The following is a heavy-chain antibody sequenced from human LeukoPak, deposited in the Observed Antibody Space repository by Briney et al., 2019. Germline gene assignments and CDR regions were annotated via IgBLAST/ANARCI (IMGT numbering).Heavy chain of an antibody. D-gene: IGHD5-18*01. J-gene: IGHJ4*02. V-gene: IGHV3-23*01. Sequence: GGSLRLSCVASGFRFIDLPMSWVCQAPGKGLEWVSGISDSGRATYYTDSVKGRCTISRDNSKNTVNLQLNNVRAEDTALYLCARHDSFIPFWGQGMQVTVSS. CDR3: ARHDSFIPF. CDR1: GFRFIDLP. CDR2: ISDSGRAT.